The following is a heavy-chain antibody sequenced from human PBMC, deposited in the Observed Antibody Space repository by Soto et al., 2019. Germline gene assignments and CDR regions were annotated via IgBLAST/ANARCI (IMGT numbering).Heavy chain of an antibody. Sequence: QLQLQESGSGLVKPSQTLSLTCAVSGGSISSGGYFWSWIRQPPGKGLEWIGYIYHSGSTYYNPSLKSRVTISVDRSKNQFSLKLSSVTAADTAVYYCARGIYLERYYYGMDVWGQGTTVTVSS. CDR2: IYHSGST. CDR3: ARGIYLERYYYGMDV. J-gene: IGHJ6*02. V-gene: IGHV4-30-2*01. CDR1: GGSISSGGYF. D-gene: IGHD1-20*01.